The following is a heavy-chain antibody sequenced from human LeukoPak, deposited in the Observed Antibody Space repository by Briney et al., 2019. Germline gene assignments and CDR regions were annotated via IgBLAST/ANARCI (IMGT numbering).Heavy chain of an antibody. CDR3: ARRAI. Sequence: PGGSLRLSCAASGFTFSTYVMSWVRQAPGKGLERISYITGNSATIYYADSVRGRFTISRDNAKNSVYLEMNSLREEDTAVYYCARRAIWGKGSTVIVSS. J-gene: IGHJ6*04. CDR1: GFTFSTYV. V-gene: IGHV3-48*02. CDR2: ITGNSATI.